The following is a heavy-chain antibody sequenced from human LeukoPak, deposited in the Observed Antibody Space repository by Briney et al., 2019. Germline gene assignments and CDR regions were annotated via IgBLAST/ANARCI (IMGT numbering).Heavy chain of an antibody. Sequence: KPSETLSLTCSVSGGSISSSSYYWGWIRQPPGKGLEWIGSIYYSGTTYYHPSLRSRVTISVDTSKNQFSLKLSSVTAADTAVYYCARGPQGYSYGSYNWFDPWGQGTLVTVSS. CDR1: GGSISSSSYY. CDR2: IYYSGTT. CDR3: ARGPQGYSYGSYNWFDP. V-gene: IGHV4-39*07. D-gene: IGHD5-18*01. J-gene: IGHJ5*02.